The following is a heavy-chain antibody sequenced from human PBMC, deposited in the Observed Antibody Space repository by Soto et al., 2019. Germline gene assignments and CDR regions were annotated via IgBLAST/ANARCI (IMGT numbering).Heavy chain of an antibody. CDR3: ARHDDSSGYFTDFAY. Sequence: GGSLRLACAASGFTFKTYPMSWVRQTPGKGLEWVSAIGGGGFDTYYADSVKGRFTISRDNSKNTLYLQTNRLRAEDTAVYYCARHDDSSGYFTDFAYWGQGTLVTVSS. V-gene: IGHV3-23*01. J-gene: IGHJ4*02. CDR2: IGGGGFDT. CDR1: GFTFKTYP. D-gene: IGHD3-22*01.